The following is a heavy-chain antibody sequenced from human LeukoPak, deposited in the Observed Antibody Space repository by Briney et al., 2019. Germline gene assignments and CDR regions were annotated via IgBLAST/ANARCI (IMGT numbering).Heavy chain of an antibody. CDR3: AKIGENWAWYYFDY. V-gene: IGHV3-30*02. D-gene: IGHD2-15*01. Sequence: PGGSLRLSCAASGFTFSSYGMHWVRQAPGKGLEWVAFIRYDGSNKYYADSVKGRFTISRDNSKNTLYLQMNSLRAEDTAVYYCAKIGENWAWYYFDYWGQGTLVTVSS. CDR2: IRYDGSNK. J-gene: IGHJ4*02. CDR1: GFTFSSYG.